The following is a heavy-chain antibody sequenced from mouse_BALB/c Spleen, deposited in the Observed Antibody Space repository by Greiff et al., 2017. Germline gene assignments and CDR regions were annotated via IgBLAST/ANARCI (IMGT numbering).Heavy chain of an antibody. J-gene: IGHJ4*01. CDR2: ISSGSSTI. CDR1: GFTFSSFG. V-gene: IGHV5-17*02. D-gene: IGHD2-4*01. CDR3: ARSTMITPDY. Sequence: EVKLVESGGGLVQPGGSRKLSCAASGFTFSSFGMHWVHQAPEKGLEWVAYISSGSSTIYYADTVKGRFTISRDNPKNTLFLQMTSLRSEDTAMYYCARSTMITPDYWGQGTSVTVSS.